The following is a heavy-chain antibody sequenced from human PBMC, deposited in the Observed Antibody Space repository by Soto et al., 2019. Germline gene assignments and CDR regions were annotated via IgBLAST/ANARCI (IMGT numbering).Heavy chain of an antibody. J-gene: IGHJ4*02. V-gene: IGHV3-23*01. D-gene: IGHD5-18*01. CDR3: ATEAQLLLWSAGYYFDY. CDR1: GFTFCSYA. CDR2: ISGSGGST. Sequence: EVQLLESGGGLVQPGGSLRLSCAASGFTFCSYAMSWVRQAPGEGLVWVSAISGSGGSTYYAASVKGRFTISRDNSKNTLYLQMNSRRAADTAVYYCATEAQLLLWSAGYYFDYSGQGPLVTVSS.